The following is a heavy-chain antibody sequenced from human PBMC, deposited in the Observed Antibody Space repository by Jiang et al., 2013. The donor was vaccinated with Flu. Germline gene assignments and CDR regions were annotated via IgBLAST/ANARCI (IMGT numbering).Heavy chain of an antibody. Sequence: ASGFTFSSYAMSVGPPGLQGKGLEWVSAISGSGGSTYYADSREGRFTISRDNSKNTLYLQMNSLRAEDTAVYYCAKWGYDFWSGCDYWGQGTLVTVSS. J-gene: IGHJ4*02. CDR1: GFTFSSYA. D-gene: IGHD3-3*01. V-gene: IGHV3-23*01. CDR2: ISGSGGST. CDR3: AKWGYDFWSGCDY.